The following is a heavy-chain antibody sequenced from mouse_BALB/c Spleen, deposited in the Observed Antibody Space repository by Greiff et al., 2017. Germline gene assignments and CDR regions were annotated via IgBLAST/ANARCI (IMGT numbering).Heavy chain of an antibody. CDR2: ISSGGRT. CDR1: GFTFSSYA. J-gene: IGHJ4*01. CDR3: ARGGDYDYDDGYCYARDY. D-gene: IGHD2-4*01. V-gene: IGHV5-6-5*01. Sequence: EVKVVESGGGLVKPGGSLKLSCAASGFTFSSYAMSWVRQTPEQRLEWVASISSGGRTYYPDSVKGRFTISRDNARNILYLPMSSLRSEDTAMYYCARGGDYDYDDGYCYARDYWGQGTSVTVSS.